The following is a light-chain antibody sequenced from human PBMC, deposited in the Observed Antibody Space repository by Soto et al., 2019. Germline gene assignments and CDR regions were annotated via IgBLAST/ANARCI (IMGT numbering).Light chain of an antibody. J-gene: IGKJ2*01. V-gene: IGKV3-15*01. Sequence: EIVLTQSPATLSVSPGDRVTLSCRASESLFGFLAWYQQKPGQAPRLLIYGVSTRATGIPARFSRGGSATDFTLTISSLQSEDSAVYFCQSYNDWPFASGLGTRLEI. CDR3: QSYNDWPFA. CDR2: GVS. CDR1: ESLFGF.